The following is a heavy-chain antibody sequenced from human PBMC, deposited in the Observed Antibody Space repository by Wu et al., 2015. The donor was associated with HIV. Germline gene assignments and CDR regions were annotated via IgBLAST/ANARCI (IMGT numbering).Heavy chain of an antibody. CDR1: GFTFIDYY. V-gene: IGHV1-69-2*01. D-gene: IGHD2-2*01. J-gene: IGHJ2*01. CDR3: ARVRPQLHWYFDL. CDR2: VDPEDGNT. Sequence: EVQLVQSGAEVEKPGTTVKISCKVSGFTFIDYYISWVKQAPGKGLEWMGFVDPEDGNTMYAENFKGRVSITADPSTDTAYLELRSLTSADTAVYYCARVRPQLHWYFDLWGRGTLVTVSS.